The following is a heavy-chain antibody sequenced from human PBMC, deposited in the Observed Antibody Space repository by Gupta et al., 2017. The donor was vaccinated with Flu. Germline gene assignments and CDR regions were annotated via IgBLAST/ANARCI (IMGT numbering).Heavy chain of an antibody. V-gene: IGHV3-30-3*01. J-gene: IGHJ1*01. Sequence: FTLSNYAIHWVRQAPGKGLEWVAVISYNGNIKYYTDSVKGRFTISRDNSRNTVYLQMNSLRPEDTAFYYCARRKFEAAGSEYFQQWGQGALVTVSS. CDR1: FTLSNYA. CDR3: ARRKFEAAGSEYFQQ. CDR2: ISYNGNIK. D-gene: IGHD6-13*01.